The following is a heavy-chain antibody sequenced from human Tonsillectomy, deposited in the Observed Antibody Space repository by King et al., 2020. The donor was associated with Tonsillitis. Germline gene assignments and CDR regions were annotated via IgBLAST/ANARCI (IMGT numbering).Heavy chain of an antibody. V-gene: IGHV1-46*03. CDR1: GYTFTSYY. CDR2: INPSGGST. J-gene: IGHJ4*02. D-gene: IGHD3-3*01. CDR3: ARDHESGNFWSGSFDY. Sequence: QLVQSGAEVKKPGASVKVSCKASGYTFTSYYIHWVRQAPGQGLEWMGIINPSGGSTVYAQKFQGRVTMTRDTSTSTVYMELSSLRSEDTAMYFCARDHESGNFWSGSFDYWGQGTLVTVSS.